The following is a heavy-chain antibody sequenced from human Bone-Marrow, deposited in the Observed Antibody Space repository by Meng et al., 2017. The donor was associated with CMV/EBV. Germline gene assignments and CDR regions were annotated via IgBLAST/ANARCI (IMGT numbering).Heavy chain of an antibody. D-gene: IGHD3-16*01. V-gene: IGHV3-7*01. Sequence: GGSLRLSCAASGFTFSSYWMSWVRQAPGKGLEWVANIKQDGSEKYYVDSVKGRFTISRDNAKNSLYLQMNSLRAEDTAVYYCAREGRGIGYYYYGMYVWGQGTTVTVSS. CDR2: IKQDGSEK. CDR3: AREGRGIGYYYYGMYV. J-gene: IGHJ6*02. CDR1: GFTFSSYW.